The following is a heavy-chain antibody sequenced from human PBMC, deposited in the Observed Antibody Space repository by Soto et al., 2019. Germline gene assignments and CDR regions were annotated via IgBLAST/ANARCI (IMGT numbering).Heavy chain of an antibody. V-gene: IGHV1-8*01. CDR2: MNPNTGNA. J-gene: IGHJ4*02. Sequence: ASVKVSCKASGYTFTSYYINWVRLVTGQGLEWMGWMNPNTGNAGYAQKFQGRVTMTRSTSISTAYMELSSLGSEDTAVYYCARGLHYDTTGPNFSDWGQGTRVTVS. CDR3: ARGLHYDTTGPNFSD. D-gene: IGHD1-1*01. CDR1: GYTFTSYY.